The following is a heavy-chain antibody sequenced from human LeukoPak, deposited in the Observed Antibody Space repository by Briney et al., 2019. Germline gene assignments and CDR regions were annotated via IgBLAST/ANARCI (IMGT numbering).Heavy chain of an antibody. CDR3: ARDKDTAPDY. CDR2: IIPIFGTA. J-gene: IGHJ4*02. CDR1: GGTFSSYA. Sequence: ASVKVSCKASGGTFSSYAISWVRQAPGQGLEWMGRIIPIFGTANYAQKFQGRVTITTDESTSTVYMELSSLRSEDTAVYYCARDKDTAPDYWGQGTLVTVSS. D-gene: IGHD5-18*01. V-gene: IGHV1-69*05.